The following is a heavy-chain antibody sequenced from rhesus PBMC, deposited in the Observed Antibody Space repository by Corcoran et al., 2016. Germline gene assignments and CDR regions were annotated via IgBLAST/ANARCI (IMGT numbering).Heavy chain of an antibody. J-gene: IGHJ4*01. V-gene: IGHV4S10*01. D-gene: IGHD6-19*01. CDR1: GGSISDSYR. CDR3: ARDGSSFDY. Sequence: QVQLQESGPGVVKPSETLSLTCAVSGGSISDSYRWSWVRQPPGKGLEWIGYIYCSRTSTNYNPSLKSRVTISKDTSKNQFSLKLSSVTAADTAVYYCARDGSSFDYWGQGVLVTVSS. CDR2: IYCSRTST.